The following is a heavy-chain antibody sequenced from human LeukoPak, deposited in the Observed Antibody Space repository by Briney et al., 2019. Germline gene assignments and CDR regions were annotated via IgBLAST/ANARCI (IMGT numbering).Heavy chain of an antibody. CDR3: ARGSVLLWFGELGD. D-gene: IGHD3-10*01. V-gene: IGHV4-34*01. CDR2: INHSGST. CDR1: GGYFSGYY. Sequence: PSETLSLTCVAYGGYFSGYYWSWIRHPPGKGLDWIGEINHSGSTNYNPSLKSRVTISVDTSKNQFSLKLSSVTAADTAVYYCARGSVLLWFGELGDWGQGTLVTVSS. J-gene: IGHJ4*02.